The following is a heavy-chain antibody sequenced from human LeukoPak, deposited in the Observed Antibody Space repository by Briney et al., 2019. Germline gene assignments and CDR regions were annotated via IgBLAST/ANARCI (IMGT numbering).Heavy chain of an antibody. V-gene: IGHV3-53*01. CDR2: IYSGGST. J-gene: IGHJ5*02. CDR3: ARVGGSGRLNWFDP. Sequence: PGGSLRLSCAASGFTVSSNYMSWVRQAPGKGLEWVSVIYSGGSTYYADPVKGRFTISRDNSKNTLYLQMNSLRAEDTAVYYCARVGGSGRLNWFDPWGQGTLVTVSS. CDR1: GFTVSSNY. D-gene: IGHD3-10*01.